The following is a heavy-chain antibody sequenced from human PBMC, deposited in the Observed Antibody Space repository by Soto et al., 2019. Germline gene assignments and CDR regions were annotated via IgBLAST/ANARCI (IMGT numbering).Heavy chain of an antibody. D-gene: IGHD6-13*01. V-gene: IGHV4-31*03. CDR2: ISCSGST. Sequence: QVQLQQSGRGLVRPSQPLSLICTVPAGSISTINYYWSWIRQHPEKGLEWLGNISCSGSTFYHSSLKRRVTISLDTSKKRFSLTLTSVTAADTAVYYCARSAQGDGFDQWGQGRMVTVSS. J-gene: IGHJ3*01. CDR1: AGSISTINYY. CDR3: ARSAQGDGFDQ.